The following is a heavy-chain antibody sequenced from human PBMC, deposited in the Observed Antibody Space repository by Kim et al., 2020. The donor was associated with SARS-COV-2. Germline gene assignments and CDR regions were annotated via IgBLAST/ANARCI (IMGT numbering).Heavy chain of an antibody. CDR3: ASGIEIVDGAGYYFDY. J-gene: IGHJ4*02. D-gene: IGHD1-26*01. CDR1: GGSFSGYY. Sequence: SETLSLTCAVYGGSFSGYYWSWIRQPPGKGLEWIGDINHSGSTNYNPSLKSRVTITVDTYKNQFSLKLSSVTAADTAVYYCASGIEIVDGAGYYFDYWGQGTLVTVSS. V-gene: IGHV4-34*01. CDR2: INHSGST.